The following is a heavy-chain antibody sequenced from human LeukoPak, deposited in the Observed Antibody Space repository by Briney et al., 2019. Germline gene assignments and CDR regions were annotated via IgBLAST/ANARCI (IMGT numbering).Heavy chain of an antibody. V-gene: IGHV1-2*04. CDR2: INPNSGGT. CDR1: GYTFTSYG. J-gene: IGHJ4*02. Sequence: GASVKVSCKASGYTFTSYGISWVRQAPGQGLEWMGWINPNSGGTNYAQKFQGWVTMTRDTSISTAYMELSRLRSDDTAVYYCARGDYGDYPVVLGVFDYWGQGTLVTVSS. CDR3: ARGDYGDYPVVLGVFDY. D-gene: IGHD4-17*01.